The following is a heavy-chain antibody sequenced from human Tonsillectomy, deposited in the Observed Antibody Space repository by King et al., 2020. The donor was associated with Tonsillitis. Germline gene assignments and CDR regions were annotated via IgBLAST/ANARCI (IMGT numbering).Heavy chain of an antibody. V-gene: IGHV3-7*04. D-gene: IGHD6-6*01. J-gene: IGHJ4*02. Sequence: VQLVESGGGLVQPGGSLRLSCAASGVTFSSYWMSWVRQAPGQGLEGVANIKQDGSEKDFVYSVKGRFTISRDNAKSTLYLQTNSLRAEDTAGYYCARAPSSSSWSSYYFDYWGQGTLVTVSS. CDR3: ARAPSSSSWSSYYFDY. CDR2: IKQDGSEK. CDR1: GVTFSSYW.